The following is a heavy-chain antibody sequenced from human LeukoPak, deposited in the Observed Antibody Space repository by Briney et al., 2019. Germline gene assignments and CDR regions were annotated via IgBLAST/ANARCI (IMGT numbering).Heavy chain of an antibody. D-gene: IGHD4-17*01. CDR3: ANNYGDYAPRENDAFDI. J-gene: IGHJ3*02. CDR1: GFTFSSYG. Sequence: GGSLRLPCAASGFTFSSYGMHWVRQAPGKGLEWVAFIRYDGSNKYYADSVKGRFTISRDNSKNTLYLQMNSLRAEDTAVYYCANNYGDYAPRENDAFDIWGQGTMVTVSS. CDR2: IRYDGSNK. V-gene: IGHV3-30*02.